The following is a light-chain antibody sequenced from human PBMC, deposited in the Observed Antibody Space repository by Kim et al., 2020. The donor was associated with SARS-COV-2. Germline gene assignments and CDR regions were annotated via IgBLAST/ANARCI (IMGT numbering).Light chain of an antibody. CDR1: QSLLYSDGCTY. Sequence: DIVMTQSPLSLPVTPGEPASISCRSSQSLLYSDGCTYLDWYLQKPGQSPQLLIYLGSNRASGVPDRFSGSGSGTDFTLKISRVAAEDVGVYYCMQVLQIPRTFGQGTKLEIK. CDR3: MQVLQIPRT. CDR2: LGS. V-gene: IGKV2-28*01. J-gene: IGKJ2*01.